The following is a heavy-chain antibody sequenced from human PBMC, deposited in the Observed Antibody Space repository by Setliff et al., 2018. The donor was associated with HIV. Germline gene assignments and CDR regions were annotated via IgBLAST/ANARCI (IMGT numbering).Heavy chain of an antibody. CDR2: IYTSGST. V-gene: IGHV4-4*07. D-gene: IGHD2-8*01. CDR1: GGSISNYY. CDR3: ARGTDNGDAFQI. Sequence: SETLSLTCTVSGGSISNYYWSWIRQPAGKGLEWIGRIYTSGSTQYNPSFKSRVTISTDTFKTRFSLKVTSVTAADTAVYYCARGTDNGDAFQIWGQGTLVTVSS. J-gene: IGHJ3*02.